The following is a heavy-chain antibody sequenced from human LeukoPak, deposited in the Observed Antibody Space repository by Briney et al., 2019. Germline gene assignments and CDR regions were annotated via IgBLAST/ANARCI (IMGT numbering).Heavy chain of an antibody. V-gene: IGHV4-39*01. Sequence: SETLSLTCTVSGGSISSSSYYWGWIRQPPGKGLEWIGSIYYSGSTYYNPSLKSRVTISVDTSKNQFSLKLSSVTAADTAVYYCARHGGGDYSDYFGYWGQGTLVTVSS. CDR1: GGSISSSSYY. J-gene: IGHJ4*02. CDR3: ARHGGGDYSDYFGY. D-gene: IGHD4-11*01. CDR2: IYYSGST.